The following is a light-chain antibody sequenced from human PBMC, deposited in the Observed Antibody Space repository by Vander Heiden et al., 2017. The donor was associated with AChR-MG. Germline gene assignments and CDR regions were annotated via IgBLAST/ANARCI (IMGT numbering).Light chain of an antibody. CDR1: QSVRSNY. CDR3: RQDGSSQM. CDR2: GAS. V-gene: IGKV3-20*01. J-gene: IGKJ1*01. Sequence: ETVLTQSPGTLSLSPGERATLSCRASQSVRSNYLDWYQQKPGQAPRLLIYGASSRATGIPDTSTGSGSGTDFTLTISRLEHEDFGVYSCRQDGSSQMFGQGTKLEVK.